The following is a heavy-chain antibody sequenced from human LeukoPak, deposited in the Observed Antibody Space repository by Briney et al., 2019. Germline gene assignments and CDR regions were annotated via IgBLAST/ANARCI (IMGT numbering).Heavy chain of an antibody. CDR1: GGSISSGDYY. V-gene: IGHV4-30-4*01. CDR3: ARDYYDSSGYSHYDY. J-gene: IGHJ4*02. CDR2: IYYSGST. Sequence: SETLSLTCTVSGGSISSGDYYWSWIRQPPGKGLEWIGYIYYSGSTYYNPSLKSRVTISVDTSKNQFSLQLNSVTPEDTAVYYCARDYYDSSGYSHYDYWGRGTLVTVSS. D-gene: IGHD3-22*01.